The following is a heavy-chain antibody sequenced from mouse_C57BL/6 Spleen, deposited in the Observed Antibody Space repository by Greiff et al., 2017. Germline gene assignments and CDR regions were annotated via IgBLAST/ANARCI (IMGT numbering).Heavy chain of an antibody. D-gene: IGHD1-1*01. Sequence: QVQLQQPGAELVMPGASVKLSCKASGYTFTSYWMHWVKQRPGQGLEWIGEIDPSDSYTNYNQKFKGKSTLTVDKSSSTAYMQLSSLTSENSAVYYCARGYYYGSSRLGLAYWGQGTLVTVSA. CDR1: GYTFTSYW. CDR3: ARGYYYGSSRLGLAY. J-gene: IGHJ3*01. V-gene: IGHV1-69*01. CDR2: IDPSDSYT.